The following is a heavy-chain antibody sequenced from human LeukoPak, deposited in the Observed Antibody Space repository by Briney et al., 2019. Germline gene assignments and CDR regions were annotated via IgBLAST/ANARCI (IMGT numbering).Heavy chain of an antibody. J-gene: IGHJ4*02. CDR1: GFTFSSYA. D-gene: IGHD2-15*01. CDR2: ISYDGSNK. Sequence: GGSLRLSCAASGFTFSSYAMHWVRQAPGKGLEWVAGISYDGSNKYYADSVKGRFTISRDNSKSTLYLQMNSLRAEDTAVYYCARDTYCSGGSCYSLAVDYWGQGTLVTVSS. V-gene: IGHV3-30*04. CDR3: ARDTYCSGGSCYSLAVDY.